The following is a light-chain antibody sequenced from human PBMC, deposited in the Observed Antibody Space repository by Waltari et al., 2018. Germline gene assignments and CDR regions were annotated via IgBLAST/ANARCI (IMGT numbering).Light chain of an antibody. CDR2: GQN. V-gene: IGLV3-19*01. CDR1: SLRRFY. J-gene: IGLJ2*01. CDR3: HSRDTSSTRV. Sequence: SSELTQDPSVSVALGQTVRITCQGDSLRRFYASWYQQRPGQAPILFLYGQNNRPSGIPDRFSGYTSGNTASLTITGAQAEDEADYYCHSRDTSSTRVFGGGTRLTV.